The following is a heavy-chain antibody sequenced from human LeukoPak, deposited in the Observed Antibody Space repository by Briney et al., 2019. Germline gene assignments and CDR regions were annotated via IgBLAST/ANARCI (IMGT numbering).Heavy chain of an antibody. CDR3: VRDFNY. Sequence: GGSLRISCAASGFTFSTSDMIWVRQAPGKGLEWVSTITRSSSHIYYVGSVKGRFTISRDNAKNSLYLQMNSLRVEDTARYYCVRDFNYWGQGTLVTASS. CDR1: GFTFSTSD. J-gene: IGHJ4*02. CDR2: ITRSSSHI. V-gene: IGHV3-21*01.